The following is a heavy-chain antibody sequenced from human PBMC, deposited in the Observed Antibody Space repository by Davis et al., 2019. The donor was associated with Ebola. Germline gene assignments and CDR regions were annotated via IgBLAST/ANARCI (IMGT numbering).Heavy chain of an antibody. CDR1: GGSISSYY. CDR3: ARGKRRDSSGYYWDYYYYGMDV. Sequence: SETLSLTCTVSGGSISSYYWSWIRQPPGKGLEWIGEINHSGSTNYNPSLKSRVTISVDTSKNQFSLKLSSVTAADPAVYYCARGKRRDSSGYYWDYYYYGMDVWGQGTTVTVSS. V-gene: IGHV4-34*01. J-gene: IGHJ6*02. D-gene: IGHD3-22*01. CDR2: INHSGST.